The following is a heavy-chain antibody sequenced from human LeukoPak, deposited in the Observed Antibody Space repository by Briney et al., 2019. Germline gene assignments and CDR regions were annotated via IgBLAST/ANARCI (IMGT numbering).Heavy chain of an antibody. D-gene: IGHD2-15*01. Sequence: ASLKVSCKPSLYTFTGYYMHSVRQSPRQPLEWMGWINPNSGGTNYAQKLQARVTMTRHTSISTAYMELSRLRSDDTAVYYCARAAVKLNCGMDVWSQGTTVTVYS. CDR2: INPNSGGT. J-gene: IGHJ6*02. CDR1: LYTFTGYY. V-gene: IGHV1-2*02. CDR3: ARAAVKLNCGMDV.